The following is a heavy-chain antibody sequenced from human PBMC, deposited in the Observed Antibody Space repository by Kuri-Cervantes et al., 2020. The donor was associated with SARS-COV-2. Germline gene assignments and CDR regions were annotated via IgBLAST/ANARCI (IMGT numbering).Heavy chain of an antibody. Sequence: GSLRLSCGVSGASISGSPNYWDWLRQTPGKGLEWIGNIYYSSNTYYNPSLESRVAIFLDTSKNQFTLKLNSVTAADTAVYSCARHFYGGNAIFQYWGQGTLVTVSS. J-gene: IGHJ4*02. CDR3: ARHFYGGNAIFQY. CDR1: GASISGSPNY. CDR2: IYYSSNT. V-gene: IGHV4-39*01. D-gene: IGHD4-23*01.